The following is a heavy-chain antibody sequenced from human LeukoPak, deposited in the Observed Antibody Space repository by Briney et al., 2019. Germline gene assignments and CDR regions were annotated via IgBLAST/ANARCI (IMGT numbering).Heavy chain of an antibody. V-gene: IGHV4-39*07. CDR3: ARGPSGYNPFDY. CDR1: GGSISTSNYY. Sequence: ASETLSLTCTVSGGSISTSNYYWGWIRQPPGKGLEWIGNIFYSGSTYYSPSLKSRVTISLDTSRNQFSLKLNSVTAADTAVFYCARGPSGYNPFDYWGQGTLVTVSS. D-gene: IGHD3-22*01. CDR2: IFYSGST. J-gene: IGHJ4*02.